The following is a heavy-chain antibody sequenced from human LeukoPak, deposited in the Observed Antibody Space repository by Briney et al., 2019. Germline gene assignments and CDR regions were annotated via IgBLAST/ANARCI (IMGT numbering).Heavy chain of an antibody. V-gene: IGHV4-59*08. CDR3: ARHGSSGWDYFDY. CDR2: IYYSGST. Sequence: SETLSLTCTVSGGSISSYYWSWIRQPPGKGLKWIGYIYYSGSTNYNPSLKSRVTISVDTSKNQFSLKLSSVTAADTAVYYCARHGSSGWDYFDYWGQGTLVTVSS. CDR1: GGSISSYY. J-gene: IGHJ4*02. D-gene: IGHD6-19*01.